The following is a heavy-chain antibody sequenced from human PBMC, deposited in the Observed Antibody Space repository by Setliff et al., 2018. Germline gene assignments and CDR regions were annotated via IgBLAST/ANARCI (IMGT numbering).Heavy chain of an antibody. CDR2: IFYSGRT. CDR1: GASITNINYY. V-gene: IGHV4-39*01. Sequence: SETLSLTCTVSGASITNINYYWGLIRQPPGKGLEWLGSIFYSGRTFYNPSLKSRVTISVDTSKNQFSLTLSSVTAADTAVYYCTRLRDSMVRGVSDFYYYYYYMDVWGKGTTVTVSS. J-gene: IGHJ6*03. D-gene: IGHD3-10*01. CDR3: TRLRDSMVRGVSDFYYYYYYMDV.